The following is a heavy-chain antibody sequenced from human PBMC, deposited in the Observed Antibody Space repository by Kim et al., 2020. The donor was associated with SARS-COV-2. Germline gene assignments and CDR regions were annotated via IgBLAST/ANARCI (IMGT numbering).Heavy chain of an antibody. CDR2: IRSNAYGGTT. D-gene: IGHD3-10*01. J-gene: IGHJ4*02. V-gene: IGHV3-49*03. Sequence: GGSLRLSCTASGFTFGGYAMSWFRQAPGKGLEWVGFIRSNAYGGTTEYSATVQGRFTISSDDSKSTAYLQMKRLKTEDTAMYYWTADGSGMNYCGQGTLVTVSS. CDR3: TADGSGMNY. CDR1: GFTFGGYA.